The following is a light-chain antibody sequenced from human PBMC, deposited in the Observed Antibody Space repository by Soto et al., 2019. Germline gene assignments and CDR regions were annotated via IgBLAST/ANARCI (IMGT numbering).Light chain of an antibody. CDR3: QQRSNWLFT. Sequence: EIVLTQSPATLSLSPGERATLSCRASQSVGSYLACYQQKPGQAPRLLIYDASNRATGIPARFSGSGSGTDFTLTISSLEPEDFAVYYCQQRSNWLFTFGPGTKVDIK. V-gene: IGKV3-11*01. J-gene: IGKJ3*01. CDR1: QSVGSY. CDR2: DAS.